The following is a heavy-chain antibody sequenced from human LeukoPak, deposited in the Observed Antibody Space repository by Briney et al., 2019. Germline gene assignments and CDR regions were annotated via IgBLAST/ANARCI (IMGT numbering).Heavy chain of an antibody. J-gene: IGHJ4*02. CDR3: VRAPSSSSWSYYFDY. D-gene: IGHD6-13*01. Sequence: PSETLSLTCTVSGGSISSHYWSWIRQPPGKGLEWTGYIYYSGSTNYNPSLRSRVTISVDTSKNQFSLKLSSVTAADTAVYYCVRAPSSSSWSYYFDYWGQGTLVTVSS. CDR1: GGSISSHY. V-gene: IGHV4-59*11. CDR2: IYYSGST.